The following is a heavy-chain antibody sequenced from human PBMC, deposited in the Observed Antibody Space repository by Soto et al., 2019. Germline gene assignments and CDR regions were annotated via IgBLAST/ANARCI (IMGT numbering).Heavy chain of an antibody. CDR2: ISYDGSNK. CDR1: GFTFSSYA. D-gene: IGHD2-2*01. CDR3: ARDYCSGTSGPGDSSSSYFDY. V-gene: IGHV3-30-3*01. Sequence: QVQLVESGGGVVQPGRSLRLSCAASGFTFSSYAMHWVRQAPGKGLEWVAVISYDGSNKYYADSVKGRFTISRDNSKNARSLQINSLIAEATAVYYCARDYCSGTSGPGDSSSSYFDYSGKGTLVTVSS. J-gene: IGHJ4*02.